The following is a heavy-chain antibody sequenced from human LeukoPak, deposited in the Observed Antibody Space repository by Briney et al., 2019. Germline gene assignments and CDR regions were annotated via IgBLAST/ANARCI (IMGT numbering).Heavy chain of an antibody. D-gene: IGHD6-13*01. CDR3: ARHAPLELVAADYFDP. V-gene: IGHV4-39*01. J-gene: IGHJ5*02. CDR2: VYYSGNI. CDR1: GGSISSRSYY. Sequence: PSETLSLTCTVSGGSISSRSYYWGWIRQPPGKGLAWIGSVYYSGNIYYNPSLKSRVTISVDTSRNQFSLKLSSVTAADTAVYYCARHAPLELVAADYFDPWGQGALVTVSS.